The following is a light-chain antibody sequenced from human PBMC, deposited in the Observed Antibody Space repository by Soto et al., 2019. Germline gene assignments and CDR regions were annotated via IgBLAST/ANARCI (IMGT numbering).Light chain of an antibody. CDR3: AAWDDSLTGHFV. CDR2: SNN. Sequence: QPVLTQPPSASGTPGQRVTIPCSGNSSNIGNNYVYWYQRLPGTAPRLLVYSNNQRPSGVPDRFSGSKSGTSASLAISGLRSEDEADYYCAAWDDSLTGHFVFGTGTKLTVL. CDR1: SSNIGNNY. V-gene: IGLV1-47*01. J-gene: IGLJ1*01.